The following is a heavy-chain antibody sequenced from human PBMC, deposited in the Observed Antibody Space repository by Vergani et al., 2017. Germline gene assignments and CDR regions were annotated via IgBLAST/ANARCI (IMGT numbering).Heavy chain of an antibody. J-gene: IGHJ4*02. V-gene: IGHV3-48*04. CDR1: GFTFSSYS. CDR3: ARNGYDSSGYYTNFDY. D-gene: IGHD3-22*01. CDR2: ISSSGSTI. Sequence: EVQLVESGGGLVQPGGSLRLSCAASGFTFSSYSMNWVRQAPGKGLEWVSYISSSGSTIYYADSVKGRFTISRDNAKNSLYLQMNSLRAEDTAVYYCARNGYDSSGYYTNFDYWGQGTLVTVSS.